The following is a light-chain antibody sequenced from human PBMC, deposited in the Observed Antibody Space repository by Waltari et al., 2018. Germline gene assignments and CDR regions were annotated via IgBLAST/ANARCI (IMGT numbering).Light chain of an antibody. CDR1: QSISIY. J-gene: IGKJ3*01. Sequence: DIQMTHSPSSLSASLVDRVTIPCRARQSISIYLHWYQHKPGKAPNLLIYAASTLQSRVPSRFSGSGAGTDFTLTISSLQPEDFATYYCQQSYSTPPTLGPGTKVDIK. V-gene: IGKV1-39*01. CDR3: QQSYSTPPT. CDR2: AAS.